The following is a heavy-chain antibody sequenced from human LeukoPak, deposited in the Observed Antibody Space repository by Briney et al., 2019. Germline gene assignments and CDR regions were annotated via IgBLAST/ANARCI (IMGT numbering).Heavy chain of an antibody. J-gene: IGHJ4*02. CDR3: ARDKRSYLYNYFDY. CDR1: GGSISSSSYY. CDR2: IYYSGST. Sequence: TSETLSLTCTVSGGSISSSSYYWGWIRQPPGKGLEWIGSIYYSGSTYYNPSLKSRVTISVDTSKNQFSLKLSSVTAADTAVYYCARDKRSYLYNYFDYWGQGTLVTVSS. V-gene: IGHV4-39*07. D-gene: IGHD1-26*01.